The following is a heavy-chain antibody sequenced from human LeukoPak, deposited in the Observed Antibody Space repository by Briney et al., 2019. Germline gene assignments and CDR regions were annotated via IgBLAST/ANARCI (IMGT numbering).Heavy chain of an antibody. CDR3: ARTTVVTLDAFDI. V-gene: IGHV3-64*01. Sequence: VSLRLSCAASGFTFRSYAMHWVRHAPGKGLEYVSAISSNGGSTYYANSVKGRFTISRDNSKNTLYLQMGSLRAEDMAVYYCARTTVVTLDAFDIWGQGTMVTVSS. CDR2: ISSNGGST. D-gene: IGHD4-23*01. J-gene: IGHJ3*02. CDR1: GFTFRSYA.